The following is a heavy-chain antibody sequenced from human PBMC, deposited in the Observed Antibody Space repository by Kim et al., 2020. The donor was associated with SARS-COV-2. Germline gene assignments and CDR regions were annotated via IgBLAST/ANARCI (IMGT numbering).Heavy chain of an antibody. CDR2: ISSSSSTI. D-gene: IGHD3-16*01. Sequence: GGSLRLSCAASGFTFSSYSMNWVRQAPGKGLEWVSYISSSSSTIYYADSVKGRFTISRDNAKNSLYLQMNSLRDEDTAVYYCARDHWPYYVNAFDIWGQGTMVTVSS. CDR1: GFTFSSYS. V-gene: IGHV3-48*02. J-gene: IGHJ3*02. CDR3: ARDHWPYYVNAFDI.